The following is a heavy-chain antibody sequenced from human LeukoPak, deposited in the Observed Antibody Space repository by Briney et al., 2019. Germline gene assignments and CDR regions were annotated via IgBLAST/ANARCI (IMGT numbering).Heavy chain of an antibody. Sequence: GESLKISCKGSGYSFTSYWIGWVRQMPGKGLEWMGIIYPGASNIRYSPSFQGQVTISVDKSISTAYLQWSSLKASDSAMYYCARRGVGAFDAFDIWGQGTMVTVSS. V-gene: IGHV5-51*01. D-gene: IGHD1-26*01. CDR3: ARRGVGAFDAFDI. J-gene: IGHJ3*02. CDR1: GYSFTSYW. CDR2: IYPGASNI.